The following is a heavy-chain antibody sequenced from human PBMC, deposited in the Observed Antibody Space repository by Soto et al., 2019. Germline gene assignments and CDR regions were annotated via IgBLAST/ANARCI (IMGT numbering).Heavy chain of an antibody. CDR1: GGSISSYY. CDR2: IYYSGST. J-gene: IGHJ5*01. CDR3: AEGYCSGGSCYWFDP. D-gene: IGHD2-15*01. Sequence: PETLSLTCTVSGGSISSYYWSWIRQRPGKGLEWIGYIYYSGSTNYNPSLKSRVTISVDTSKNQFSLKLSSVTAADTAVYYCAEGYCSGGSCYWFDPWGQGTLVTVS. V-gene: IGHV4-59*01.